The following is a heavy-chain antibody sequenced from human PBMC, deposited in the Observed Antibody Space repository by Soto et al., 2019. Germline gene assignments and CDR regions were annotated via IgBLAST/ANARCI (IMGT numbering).Heavy chain of an antibody. D-gene: IGHD2-21*01. CDR1: GFTVSSNY. CDR3: ARESEVLAGAGKSSGMDV. CDR2: IYSGGST. J-gene: IGHJ6*02. Sequence: EVQLVESGGGLVQPGGSLRLSCAASGFTVSSNYMSWVRQAPGKGLEWVSVIYSGGSTYYADSVKGRFTISRDNSKNTLYLQMSSPRAEDTAVYYWARESEVLAGAGKSSGMDVWGQGTTVTVSS. V-gene: IGHV3-66*01.